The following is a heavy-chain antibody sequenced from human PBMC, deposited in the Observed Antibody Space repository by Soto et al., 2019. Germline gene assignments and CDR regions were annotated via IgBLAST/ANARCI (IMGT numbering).Heavy chain of an antibody. J-gene: IGHJ4*02. CDR2: VSHDGRNT. CDR1: GFTFSDYA. D-gene: IGHD6-19*01. Sequence: VQLVESGGGVVQPGRSLRLSCAASGFTFSDYAMHWVRQAPGKGLEWVAVVSHDGRNTHYADSVKGRLPISRDSSKNTVSLEMTSLRAEDTAVYYFAKGGRQWLVTSDFNYWGQGARVTVAS. CDR3: AKGGRQWLVTSDFNY. V-gene: IGHV3-30*18.